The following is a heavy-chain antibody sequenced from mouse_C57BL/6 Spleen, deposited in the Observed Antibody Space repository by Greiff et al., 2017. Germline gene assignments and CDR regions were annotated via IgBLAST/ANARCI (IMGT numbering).Heavy chain of an antibody. CDR2: ISSGGDYS. J-gene: IGHJ4*01. D-gene: IGHD1-1*01. CDR1: GFTFSSYA. V-gene: IGHV5-9-1*02. Sequence: EVKLVESGEGLVKPGGSLKLSCAASGFTFSSYAMSWVRQTPEKRLEWVAYISSGGDYSYYADTVKGRFTISRDNARNTLYLQMSSLKSEDTAMYYCTSPGSSYDYYAMDYWGQGTSGTVSS. CDR3: TSPGSSYDYYAMDY.